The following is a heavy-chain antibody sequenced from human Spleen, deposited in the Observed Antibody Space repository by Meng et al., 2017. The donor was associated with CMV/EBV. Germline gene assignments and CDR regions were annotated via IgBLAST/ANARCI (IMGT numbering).Heavy chain of an antibody. CDR2: IWYDGNNK. CDR1: GFTFSSYG. CDR3: ARDREPLGGWSGYYWRYYYYYGMDV. D-gene: IGHD3-3*01. J-gene: IGHJ6*02. Sequence: GESLKISCAASGFTFSSYGMYWVRQAPGKGLEWVAIIWYDGNNKYYADSVRGRFTISRDNAKNSLFLQMNSLRAEDTAVYYCARDREPLGGWSGYYWRYYYYYGMDVWGQGTTVTVSS. V-gene: IGHV3-33*01.